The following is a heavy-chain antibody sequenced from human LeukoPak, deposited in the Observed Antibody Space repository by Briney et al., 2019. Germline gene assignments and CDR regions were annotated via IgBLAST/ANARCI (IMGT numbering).Heavy chain of an antibody. CDR1: GVSISSYY. D-gene: IGHD5-18*01. J-gene: IGHJ5*02. Sequence: SETLSLTCTVSGVSISSYYWSWIRQPPGKGLEWIGYIYYSGSTNYNPSLKSRVTISVDTSKNQFSLKLSSVTAADTAVYYCARDRYIYGSDDRWFDPWGQGTLVTVSS. CDR2: IYYSGST. CDR3: ARDRYIYGSDDRWFDP. V-gene: IGHV4-59*01.